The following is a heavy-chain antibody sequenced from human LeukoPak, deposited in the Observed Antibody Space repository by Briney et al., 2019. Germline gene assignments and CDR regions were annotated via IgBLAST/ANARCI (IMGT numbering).Heavy chain of an antibody. CDR2: INHSGST. V-gene: IGHV4-34*01. CDR1: GGSFSGYY. D-gene: IGHD2-2*02. CDR3: ARGTVPAAIRKVSYGMDV. J-gene: IGHJ6*02. Sequence: SETLSLTCAVYGGSFSGYYWSWIRQPPGKGLEWVGEINHSGSTNYNPSLKSRVTISVDTSKNQFSLKLSSVTAADTAVYYCARGTVPAAIRKVSYGMDVWGQGTTVTVSS.